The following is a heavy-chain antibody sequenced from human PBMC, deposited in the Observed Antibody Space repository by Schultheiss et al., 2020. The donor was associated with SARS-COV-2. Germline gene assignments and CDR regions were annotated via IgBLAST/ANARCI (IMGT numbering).Heavy chain of an antibody. CDR2: IYYSGST. V-gene: IGHV4-39*01. CDR3: ARLATLRGYSSGWPIDY. J-gene: IGHJ4*02. Sequence: SETLSLTCAVYGGSFSGYYWGWIRQPPGKGLEWIGSIYYSGSTYYNPSLKSRVTISVDTSKNQFSLKLSSVTAADTAVYYCARLATLRGYSSGWPIDYWGQGTLVTVSS. CDR1: GGSFSGYY. D-gene: IGHD6-19*01.